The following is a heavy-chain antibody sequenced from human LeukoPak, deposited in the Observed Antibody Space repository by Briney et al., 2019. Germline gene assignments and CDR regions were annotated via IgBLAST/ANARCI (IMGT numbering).Heavy chain of an antibody. V-gene: IGHV4-34*01. CDR1: GGSFSGYY. J-gene: IGHJ4*02. D-gene: IGHD3-22*01. Sequence: PSETLSLTCAVYGGSFSGYYWSWIRQPPGKRLEWIGEINHSGSTNYNPSLKSRVTISIDMSKNQFSLKLSSMTAADTAMYYCARLVRRQYYYDSGGYSYFDSWGQGTLVTVSS. CDR3: ARLVRRQYYYDSGGYSYFDS. CDR2: INHSGST.